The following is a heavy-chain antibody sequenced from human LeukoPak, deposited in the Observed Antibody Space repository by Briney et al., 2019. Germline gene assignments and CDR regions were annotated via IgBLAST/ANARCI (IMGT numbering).Heavy chain of an antibody. CDR3: TRASGYSSGSVDY. Sequence: QTGRSLRLSCAASGFTFDDHGMHWVRQAAGKGLEWVSGISWNSGSIGYADSIKGRFTISRDNAKSTLYLQMNSLRTDDMALYYCTRASGYSSGSVDYWGQGTLVTVSS. D-gene: IGHD5-18*01. J-gene: IGHJ4*02. V-gene: IGHV3-9*03. CDR2: ISWNSGSI. CDR1: GFTFDDHG.